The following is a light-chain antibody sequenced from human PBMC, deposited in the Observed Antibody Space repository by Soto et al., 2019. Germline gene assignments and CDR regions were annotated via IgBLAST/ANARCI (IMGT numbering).Light chain of an antibody. CDR2: DAS. V-gene: IGKV3-11*01. CDR3: QQRSIWPPRYT. CDR1: QSVGRY. J-gene: IGKJ2*01. Sequence: DIVLTQSPATLSLSPGERATLSCRASQSVGRYLAWYQQKPGQAPRLLIYDASTRASGIPARFSGSGSGTDFTLTISSHEPEDFAIYYCQQRSIWPPRYTFGQGTKVDIK.